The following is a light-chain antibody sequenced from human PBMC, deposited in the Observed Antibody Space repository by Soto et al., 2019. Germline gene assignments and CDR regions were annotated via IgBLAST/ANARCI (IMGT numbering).Light chain of an antibody. J-gene: IGKJ1*01. CDR3: QQYGSSLPWA. Sequence: EIVVTQSPGTLSLSPGDRAALSCRTSQSVSGRYLAWFQQRPGQAPRLLIYGASIRASGVPSRFSGSGSGTDFTLTISRLEPEDFAVYYCQQYGSSLPWAFGQGTKVE. CDR1: QSVSGRY. V-gene: IGKV3-20*01. CDR2: GAS.